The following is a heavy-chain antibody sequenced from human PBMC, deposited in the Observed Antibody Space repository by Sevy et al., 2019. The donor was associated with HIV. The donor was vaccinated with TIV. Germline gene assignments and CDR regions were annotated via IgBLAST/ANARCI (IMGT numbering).Heavy chain of an antibody. CDR3: AREEDAFDI. CDR2: INPSGGST. Sequence: ASVKVSCKASGYTFTSYYMHWVRQAPGQGLEWMGKINPSGGSTSYSQKFQGRVTMTRDTSTSTFYMELSSLISEDTAVYYSAREEDAFDIWGQGTMVTVS. CDR1: GYTFTSYY. J-gene: IGHJ3*02. V-gene: IGHV1-46*01.